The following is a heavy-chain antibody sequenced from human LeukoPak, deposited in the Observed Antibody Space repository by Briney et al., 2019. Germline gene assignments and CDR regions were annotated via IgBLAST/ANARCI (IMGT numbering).Heavy chain of an antibody. J-gene: IGHJ4*02. Sequence: PSETLSLTCAVYGGSFSGYYWSWIRQPPGKGLEWIGEINHSGSTNYNPSLKSRVTISVDTSKNQFSLKLSSVTAADTAVYYCARAPLKVPDYWGQGTLVTVSS. CDR3: ARAPLKVPDY. CDR1: GGSFSGYY. D-gene: IGHD2-2*01. V-gene: IGHV4-34*01. CDR2: INHSGST.